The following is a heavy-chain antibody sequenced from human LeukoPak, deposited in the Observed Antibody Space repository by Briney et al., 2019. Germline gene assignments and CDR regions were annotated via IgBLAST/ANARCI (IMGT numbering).Heavy chain of an antibody. CDR1: GGSFSGYY. Sequence: SETLSLTCAVYGGSFSGYYWSWIRQPPGKGLGWIGEINHSGSTNYNPSLKSRVTISVDTSKNQFSLKLSSVTAADTAVYYCARGRVAARPGPFDYWGQGTLVTVSS. V-gene: IGHV4-34*01. CDR2: INHSGST. CDR3: ARGRVAARPGPFDY. J-gene: IGHJ4*02. D-gene: IGHD6-6*01.